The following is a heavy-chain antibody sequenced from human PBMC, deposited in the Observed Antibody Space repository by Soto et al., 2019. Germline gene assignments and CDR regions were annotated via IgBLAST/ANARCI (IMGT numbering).Heavy chain of an antibody. CDR1: GFSLTTDRVG. CDR2: IYWDDSK. J-gene: IGHJ4*02. V-gene: IGHV2-5*02. Sequence: QITLKESGPTLVKPTQTLTLTCTFSGFSLTTDRVGVGWIRQPPGEALEWLAVIYWDDSKTYRPSLESRLTITEDSSKTQVALTVTSMVSLDTATYYCAHAYGGRSLYWGQGTLVTVSS. CDR3: AHAYGGRSLY. D-gene: IGHD3-16*01.